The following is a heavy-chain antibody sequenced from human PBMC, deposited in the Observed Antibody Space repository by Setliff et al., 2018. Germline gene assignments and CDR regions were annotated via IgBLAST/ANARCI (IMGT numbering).Heavy chain of an antibody. J-gene: IGHJ4*02. D-gene: IGHD6-19*01. CDR1: GFAISSCW. CDR2: VNPDGSGK. CDR3: ARAYPWLTSEY. Sequence: GGSLRLSCVASGFAISSCWMSWVRQAPGKGLEWVANVNPDGSGKYYADSVKGRFTISRDNTKNSLYLQLNGLRADDTAVYYCARAYPWLTSEYWGQGTLVTVSS. V-gene: IGHV3-7*01.